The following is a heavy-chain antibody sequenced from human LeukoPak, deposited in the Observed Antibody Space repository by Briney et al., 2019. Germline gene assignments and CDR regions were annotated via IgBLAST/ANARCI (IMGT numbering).Heavy chain of an antibody. D-gene: IGHD3-16*02. CDR2: IYVTGT. CDR3: ARHIGGGIEDMDV. V-gene: IGHV4-59*08. CDR1: GGSIGTYY. Sequence: SSETLSLACTVSGGSIGTYYWSWVRQSPGTGLEWIGYIYVTGTRYNPYLQSRVTISVDRSRNQFFLKMTSVTAADTAVYYCARHIGGGIEDMDVWGRGTKVTVSS. J-gene: IGHJ6*03.